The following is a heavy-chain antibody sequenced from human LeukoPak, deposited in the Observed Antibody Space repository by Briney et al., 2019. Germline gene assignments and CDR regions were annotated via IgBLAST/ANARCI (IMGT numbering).Heavy chain of an antibody. Sequence: ASVKVSCKASGYTFTGYYMHWVRQAPGQGLEWMGWINPNSGGTNYAQKLQGRVTMTTDTSTSTAYMELRSLRSDDTDVYYCARPARWELRNAFDIWGQGTMVTVSS. CDR1: GYTFTGYY. V-gene: IGHV1-2*02. D-gene: IGHD1-26*01. J-gene: IGHJ3*02. CDR2: INPNSGGT. CDR3: ARPARWELRNAFDI.